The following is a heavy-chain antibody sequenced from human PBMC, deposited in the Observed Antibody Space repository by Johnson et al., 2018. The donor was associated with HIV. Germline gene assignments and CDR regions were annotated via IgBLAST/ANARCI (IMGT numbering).Heavy chain of an antibody. CDR2: ISSSGSTV. D-gene: IGHD3-3*01. Sequence: EVQLVESGGGVVQPGKSLRLSCAASEFTFSTYTVHWVRQAPGKGLEWVSSISSSGSTVYYADSVKGRFTISKDNAKNSLFLQMNSVRAEDTAVYYCAKEYYNFGSGPDAFDIWGQGIMVTVSS. CDR1: EFTFSTYT. CDR3: AKEYYNFGSGPDAFDI. J-gene: IGHJ3*02. V-gene: IGHV3-48*04.